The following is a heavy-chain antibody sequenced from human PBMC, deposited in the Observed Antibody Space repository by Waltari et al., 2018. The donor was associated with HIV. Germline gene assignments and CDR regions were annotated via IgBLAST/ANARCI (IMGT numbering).Heavy chain of an antibody. J-gene: IGHJ6*02. CDR1: GFTVSSNY. Sequence: EVQLVESGGGLIQPGGSLRLSCAASGFTVSSNYISWVRQAPGKGLEWVSVIYSGGSTYYADSVKGRFTISRDNSKNTLYLQMNSLRAEDTAVYYCARAPDYYYYGMDVWGQGTTVTVSS. V-gene: IGHV3-53*01. CDR3: ARAPDYYYYGMDV. CDR2: IYSGGST.